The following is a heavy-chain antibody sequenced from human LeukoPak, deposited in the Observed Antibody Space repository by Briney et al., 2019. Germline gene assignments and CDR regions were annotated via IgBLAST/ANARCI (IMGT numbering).Heavy chain of an antibody. D-gene: IGHD3-16*01. CDR3: ARDPLGGDAFDI. Sequence: PSETLSLTCTVSGGSISSGGYYWSWIRQHPGKGLEWIGYIYYSGSTYYNPSLKSRVTISVDTSKNQFSLKLSSVTAADTAVYYCARDPLGGDAFDIWGQGTMVTVSS. CDR2: IYYSGST. V-gene: IGHV4-31*03. J-gene: IGHJ3*02. CDR1: GGSISSGGYY.